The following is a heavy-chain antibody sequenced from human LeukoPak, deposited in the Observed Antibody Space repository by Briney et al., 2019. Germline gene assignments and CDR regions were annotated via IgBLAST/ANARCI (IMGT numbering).Heavy chain of an antibody. CDR1: GGTFRTYS. CDR3: ARVDRYHFYLDV. V-gene: IGHV1-69*05. Sequence: SVKVSCKASGGTFRTYSVTWVRQTPGQGLEWMGGIIPIFGTPNYAQKFQGRVKVTTDDATGTAYMELSSLMSEDTAIYYCARVDRYHFYLDVWGKGTPVTVCS. CDR2: IIPIFGTP. J-gene: IGHJ6*03.